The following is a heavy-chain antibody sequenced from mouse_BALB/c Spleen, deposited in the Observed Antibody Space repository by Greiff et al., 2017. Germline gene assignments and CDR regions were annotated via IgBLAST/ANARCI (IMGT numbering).Heavy chain of an antibody. CDR2: IWAGGST. CDR3: ARDPASLLIDYAMDY. J-gene: IGHJ4*01. D-gene: IGHD1-1*01. CDR1: GFSLTSYG. Sequence: VQLVESGPGLVAPSQSLSITCTVSGFSLTSYGVHWVRQPPGKGLEWLGVIWAGGSTNYNSALMSRLSISKDNSKSQVFLKMNSLQTDDTAMYYCARDPASLLIDYAMDYWGQGTSVTVSS. V-gene: IGHV2-9*02.